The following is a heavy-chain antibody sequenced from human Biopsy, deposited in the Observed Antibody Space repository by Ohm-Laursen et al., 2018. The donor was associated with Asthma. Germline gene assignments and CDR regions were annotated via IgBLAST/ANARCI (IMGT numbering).Heavy chain of an antibody. CDR2: IMTVFATT. D-gene: IGHD6-19*01. J-gene: IGHJ6*02. V-gene: IGHV1-69*13. CDR3: ARCQVGYSSGWSLLLKKIYYSGMDV. CDR1: GGTFSNFA. Sequence: SVKVSCKAPGGTFSNFAISWVRQAPGQGLEWLGGIMTVFATTNYAQRFQGRVTITADESTSTAYMEVTSLRSEDTAIYYCARCQVGYSSGWSLLLKKIYYSGMDVWGQGTAVTVSS.